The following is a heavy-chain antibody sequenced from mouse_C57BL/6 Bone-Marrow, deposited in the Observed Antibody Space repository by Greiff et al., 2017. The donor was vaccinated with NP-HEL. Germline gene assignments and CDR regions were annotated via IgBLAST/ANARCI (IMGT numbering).Heavy chain of an antibody. CDR2: ISNLAYSI. CDR3: ARQSTVVTHYYAMDY. D-gene: IGHD1-1*01. J-gene: IGHJ4*01. CDR1: GFTFSDYG. Sequence: EVQVVESGGGLVQPGGSLKLSCAASGFTFSDYGMAWVRQAPRKGPEWVAFISNLAYSIYYADTVTGRFTISRENAKNTLYLEMSSLRSEDTAMYYCARQSTVVTHYYAMDYWGQGTSVTVSS. V-gene: IGHV5-15*01.